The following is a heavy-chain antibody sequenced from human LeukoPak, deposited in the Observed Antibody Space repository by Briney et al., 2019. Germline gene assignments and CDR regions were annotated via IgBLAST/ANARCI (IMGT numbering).Heavy chain of an antibody. V-gene: IGHV3-7*03. D-gene: IGHD2-15*01. Sequence: GGSLRLSCAASGFTFRNNWMTWVRQAPGKGLEWVANIKQDGSEKKYVDSVKGRFTISRDNTKNSLLLQMNSLRAEDTAFYYCAKGKDTLNPYWYFDVWGRGTLVTVSS. CDR1: GFTFRNNW. J-gene: IGHJ2*01. CDR3: AKGKDTLNPYWYFDV. CDR2: IKQDGSEK.